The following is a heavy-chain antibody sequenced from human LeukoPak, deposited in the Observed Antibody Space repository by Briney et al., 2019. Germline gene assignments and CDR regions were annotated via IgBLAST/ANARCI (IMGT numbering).Heavy chain of an antibody. D-gene: IGHD4-11*01. CDR3: AREDYSNYNFDY. CDR2: MNPNSGNT. V-gene: IGHV1-8*01. Sequence: ASVKVSCKASGYTFTSYDINWVRQATGQGLEWMGWMNPNSGNTGYAQQFQGRVTMTRNTSISTAYMELSSLRSEDTALYYCAREDYSNYNFDYWGQGTLVTVSS. J-gene: IGHJ4*02. CDR1: GYTFTSYD.